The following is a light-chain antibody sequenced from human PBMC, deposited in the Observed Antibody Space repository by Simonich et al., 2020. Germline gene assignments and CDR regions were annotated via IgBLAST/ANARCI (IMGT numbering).Light chain of an antibody. J-gene: IGLJ2*01. Sequence: SSELPQDPAVSVALGQTVRITCQGDSLRSYYASWYQHKPGQAPVLVIYGKHNRPSGIPDRFAGSSSGNTASLTITGAQAEDEADYYCNSRDSSGNVVFGGGTKLTVL. CDR3: NSRDSSGNVV. V-gene: IGLV3-19*01. CDR1: SLRSYY. CDR2: GKH.